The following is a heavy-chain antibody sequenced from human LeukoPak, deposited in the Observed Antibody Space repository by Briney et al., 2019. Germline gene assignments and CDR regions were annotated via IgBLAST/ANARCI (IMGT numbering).Heavy chain of an antibody. CDR3: ARGDGYKPPSDY. J-gene: IGHJ4*02. D-gene: IGHD5-24*01. Sequence: QPGGSLRLSCAASGFTFNSYIMHWVRQAPGKGLEWVAVISFDGSDKYYADSVKGRFTISRDNPKNTLYLQMNSLRPEDTAVYYCARGDGYKPPSDYWGQGTLVTVSS. CDR2: ISFDGSDK. V-gene: IGHV3-30*04. CDR1: GFTFNSYI.